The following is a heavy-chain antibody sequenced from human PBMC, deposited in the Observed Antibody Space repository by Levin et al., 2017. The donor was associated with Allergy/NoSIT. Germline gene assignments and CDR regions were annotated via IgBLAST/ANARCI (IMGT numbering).Heavy chain of an antibody. J-gene: IGHJ6*02. Sequence: GGSLRLSCAASGILFSSYDMNWVRQAPGKGLEWVSSISAGGNYIYYADSVKGRFTISRDNAKNSLFLQMNSLRAEDTAVYYCASWAMYHYDRSAFDYFYYAMDVWGQGITVTVSS. CDR1: GILFSSYD. CDR3: ASWAMYHYDRSAFDYFYYAMDV. CDR2: ISAGGNYI. D-gene: IGHD3-22*01. V-gene: IGHV3-21*01.